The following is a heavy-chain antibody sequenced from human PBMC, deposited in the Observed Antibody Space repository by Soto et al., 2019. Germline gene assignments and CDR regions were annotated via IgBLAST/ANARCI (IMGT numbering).Heavy chain of an antibody. J-gene: IGHJ4*02. CDR1: VFTVSSNY. V-gene: IGHV3-53*01. CDR3: ARAWGITGTTCWGY. D-gene: IGHD1-7*01. CDR2: IYSGGST. Sequence: EVQLVESGGGLSQPGGSLRLSCAASVFTVSSNYMSWVRQAPGKGLEWVSVIYSGGSTYYADSVKGRFTISRDNSKNTLYLQMNSLRAEDTAVYYCARAWGITGTTCWGYWGQGTLVTVSS.